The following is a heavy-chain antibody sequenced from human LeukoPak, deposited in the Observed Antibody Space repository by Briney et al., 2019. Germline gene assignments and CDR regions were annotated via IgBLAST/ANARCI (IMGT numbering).Heavy chain of an antibody. D-gene: IGHD3-9*01. V-gene: IGHV5-51*01. CDR1: GYSFTSYW. CDR3: ARQVYDILTGYQDYFDY. CDR2: IYPGDSDT. J-gene: IGHJ4*02. Sequence: GESLKISCKGSGYSFTSYWIGWVRQMPGKGLEWMGIIYPGDSDTRYSPSFQGQVTISANKSISTAYLQWSSLKASDTAMHYCARQVYDILTGYQDYFDYRGQGTLVTVSS.